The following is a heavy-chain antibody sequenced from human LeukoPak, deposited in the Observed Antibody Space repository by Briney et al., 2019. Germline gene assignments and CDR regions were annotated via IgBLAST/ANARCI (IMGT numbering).Heavy chain of an antibody. J-gene: IGHJ3*02. V-gene: IGHV1-8*01. CDR1: GYTFTSYD. Sequence: GASVKVSCKASGYTFTSYDINWVRQATGQGLEWMGWMNPNSGNTGYAQKFQGRVTMTRDTSISTAYMELSRLRSDDTAVYYCARLVVPNDAFDIWGQGTMVTVSS. D-gene: IGHD3-22*01. CDR3: ARLVVPNDAFDI. CDR2: MNPNSGNT.